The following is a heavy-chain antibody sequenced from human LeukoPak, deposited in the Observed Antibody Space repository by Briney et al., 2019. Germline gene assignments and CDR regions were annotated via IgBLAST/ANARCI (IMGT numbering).Heavy chain of an antibody. D-gene: IGHD3-10*01. CDR3: ARAKPKNMVRGLIMRRESRYYFDY. V-gene: IGHV3-43*01. CDR2: ISWDGGST. Sequence: PGGSLRLSCAASGFTFDDYTMHWVRQAPGKGLEWVSLISWDGGSTYYADSVKGRFTISRDNSKSTLYIQMNSLRAEDTAVYYCARAKPKNMVRGLIMRRESRYYFDYWGQGTLVTVSS. J-gene: IGHJ4*02. CDR1: GFTFDDYT.